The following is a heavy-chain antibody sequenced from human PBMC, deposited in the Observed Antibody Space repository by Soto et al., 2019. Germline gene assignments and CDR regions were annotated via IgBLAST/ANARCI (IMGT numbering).Heavy chain of an antibody. Sequence: GGSLRLSCAASGFTFSSYAMQWVRQAPGKGLEWVAVISYDGSNKYYADSVKGRFTISRDNSKNTLDLQMNSLRAEDTAVYYSAIDSLTYYDFCSGYFQVYYYGMDVPCQGPTVTVS. J-gene: IGHJ6*02. CDR1: GFTFSSYA. D-gene: IGHD3-3*01. V-gene: IGHV3-30-3*01. CDR2: ISYDGSNK. CDR3: AIDSLTYYDFCSGYFQVYYYGMDV.